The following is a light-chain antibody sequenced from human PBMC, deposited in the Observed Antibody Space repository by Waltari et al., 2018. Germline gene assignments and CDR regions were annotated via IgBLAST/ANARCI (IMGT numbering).Light chain of an antibody. CDR2: NAV. CDR1: QNIRTY. J-gene: IGKJ4*01. V-gene: IGKV1-39*01. Sequence: DIQMTQSPSSLSASVGDSVTINCRANQNIRTYLNWYQQKPGKAPKLLIYNAVTLESGVPSRVSGSGSGTDFTLTISSLQPEDFATYYCQQSYSVPLTFGGGTKVEI. CDR3: QQSYSVPLT.